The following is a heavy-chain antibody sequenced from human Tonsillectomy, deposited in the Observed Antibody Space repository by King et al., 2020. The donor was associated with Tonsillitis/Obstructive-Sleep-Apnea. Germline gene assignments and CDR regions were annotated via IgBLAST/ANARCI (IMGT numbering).Heavy chain of an antibody. J-gene: IGHJ4*02. CDR2: IYYSGST. D-gene: IGHD6-25*01. V-gene: IGHV4-31*01. Sequence: QLQESGPGLVKPSQTLSLTCTVSGGSISSGGYYWSWIRQHPGKGLEWIGYIYYSGSTYYNPSLKSLVTISVDTSKNQFSLKLSSVTAAATAVYYCAGGGQGLQHYFDYWGQGTLVTVSS. CDR1: GGSISSGGYY. CDR3: AGGGQGLQHYFDY.